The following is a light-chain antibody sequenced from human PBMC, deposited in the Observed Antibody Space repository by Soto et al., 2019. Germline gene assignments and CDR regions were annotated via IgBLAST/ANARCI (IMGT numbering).Light chain of an antibody. CDR2: DVT. CDR1: SSDVGGYNH. CDR3: CSYGGSLYV. V-gene: IGLV2-11*01. Sequence: QSVLTQPAFVSGSPGQSITISCTGTSSDVGGYNHVSWYQHHPGKAPKLMIYDVTKRPSGVPDRFSGSKSGNTASLTISGLQAEDEADYYCCSYGGSLYVFGTGTKVTVL. J-gene: IGLJ1*01.